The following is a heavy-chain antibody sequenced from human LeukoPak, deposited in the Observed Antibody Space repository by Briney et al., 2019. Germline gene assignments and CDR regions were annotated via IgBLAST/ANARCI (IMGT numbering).Heavy chain of an antibody. V-gene: IGHV3-66*01. CDR3: ARGGGYGIVGATPFDY. J-gene: IGHJ4*02. D-gene: IGHD1-26*01. Sequence: PWGSLRLSSAASGFTVSSNYMSWVRQAPGKGLEWVSVIYSGGSTYYADSVKGRFTISRDNSKNTLYLQMNSLRAEDTAVYYCARGGGYGIVGATPFDYWGQGTLVTVSS. CDR2: IYSGGST. CDR1: GFTVSSNY.